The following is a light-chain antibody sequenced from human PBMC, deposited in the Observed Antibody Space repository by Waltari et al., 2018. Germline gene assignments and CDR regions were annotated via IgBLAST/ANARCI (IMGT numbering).Light chain of an antibody. CDR1: QSLNTN. CDR2: GAS. CDR3: QQYNNWPPYT. J-gene: IGKJ2*01. V-gene: IGKV3-15*01. Sequence: EIVMTQSPATLSVSPGERATLSCRTSQSLNTNLAWYQQKPGPAPRLLIYGASTRATGIPARFSGHGSGTDFTLTISSLQSEDFALYYCQQYNNWPPYTFAQGTKLEIK.